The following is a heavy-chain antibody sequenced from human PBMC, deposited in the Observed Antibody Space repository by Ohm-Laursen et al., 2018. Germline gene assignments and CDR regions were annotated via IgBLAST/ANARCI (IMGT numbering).Heavy chain of an antibody. J-gene: IGHJ4*02. V-gene: IGHV1-8*01. CDR3: ARGGNHYYDSSGYDD. D-gene: IGHD3-22*01. CDR2: MNPNSGNT. Sequence: ASVKVSCKASGYTFTSYDINWVRQATGQGLEWMGWMNPNSGNTGYAQKFQGRVTMTRNTSISTAYMELNSLRSEDTAVYYCARGGNHYYDSSGYDDWGQGTLVTVSS. CDR1: GYTFTSYD.